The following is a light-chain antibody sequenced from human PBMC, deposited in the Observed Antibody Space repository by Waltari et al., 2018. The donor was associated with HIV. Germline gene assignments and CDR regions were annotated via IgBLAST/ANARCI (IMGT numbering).Light chain of an antibody. CDR1: RGRFGRNF. V-gene: IGLV6-57*01. Sequence: NSMLTQPRSVSESPWQTVTTSCPRSRGRFGRNFVQCNQQRPGSSPTSVIFADDQRPAGVPGRFSGSIDRSSNSAYLTISGLKPEDEADYYCQSYDTTNRWIFGGGTQLTVL. CDR2: ADD. CDR3: QSYDTTNRWI. J-gene: IGLJ2*01.